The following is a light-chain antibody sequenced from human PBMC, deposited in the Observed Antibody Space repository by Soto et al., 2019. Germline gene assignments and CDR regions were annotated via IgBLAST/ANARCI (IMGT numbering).Light chain of an antibody. CDR2: GDT. J-gene: IGLJ3*02. V-gene: IGLV1-40*01. CDR1: SSNIGAGYD. CDR3: QSYDTVLDVYVL. Sequence: QSVLTQPPSVSGAPGQRVTISCTGSSSNIGAGYDVHWYQQLPGKAPKLLIYGDTNRPSGVPDRFPGSKSGTSASLAITGLQAEDEADYYCQSYDTVLDVYVLFGGGTKLTVL.